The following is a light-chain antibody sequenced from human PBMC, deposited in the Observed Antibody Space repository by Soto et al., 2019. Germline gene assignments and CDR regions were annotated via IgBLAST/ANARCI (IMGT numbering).Light chain of an antibody. CDR2: DAS. CDR1: QSISSW. V-gene: IGKV1-5*01. CDR3: QQYNSYSLT. J-gene: IGKJ1*01. Sequence: DIQMTQSPSTLSASVGDRVTITCRASQSISSWLAWYQQKPGKAPKLLIYDASSLESGVTSRFSGSGSGTEFTLARSSLQPDDFAAYYCQQYNSYSLTFGQGTKVEIK.